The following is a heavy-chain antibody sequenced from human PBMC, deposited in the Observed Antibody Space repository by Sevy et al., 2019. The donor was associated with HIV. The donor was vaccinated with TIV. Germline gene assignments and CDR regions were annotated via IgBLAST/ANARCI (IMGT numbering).Heavy chain of an antibody. CDR1: GFTSSSYA. V-gene: IGHV3-23*01. Sequence: GGSLRLSCAASGFTSSSYAMSWVRQPPGRGLEWVSTLSDSGVSTYYADSVKGRFTISRDNSKNILYLQMNSLRAEDTAVYYCARDRATSATGTLFDYWGQRTLVTASS. CDR2: LSDSGVST. CDR3: ARDRATSATGTLFDY. D-gene: IGHD3-9*01. J-gene: IGHJ4*02.